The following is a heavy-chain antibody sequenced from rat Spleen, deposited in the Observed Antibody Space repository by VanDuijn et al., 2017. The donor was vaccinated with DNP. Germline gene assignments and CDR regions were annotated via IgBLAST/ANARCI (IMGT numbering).Heavy chain of an antibody. CDR3: TRYYDSFDY. V-gene: IGHV5-29*01. D-gene: IGHD1-1*01. J-gene: IGHJ2*01. CDR1: GFTFSNSG. Sequence: EVQLVESGGGLVQPGRSLKLSCAASGFTFSNSGMHWIRQAPTKGLEWVAYITYDGSSTYYGDSVKGRFTISRENAENTLYLQMDSLRSEDTATYYCTRYYDSFDYWGQGVMVTVSS. CDR2: ITYDGSST.